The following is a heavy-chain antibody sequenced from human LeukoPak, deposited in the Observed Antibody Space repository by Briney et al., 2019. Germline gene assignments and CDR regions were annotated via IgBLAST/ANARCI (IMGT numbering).Heavy chain of an antibody. CDR3: ARDGCSGGSCYPDKAYYYYYMDV. V-gene: IGHV1-69*05. Sequence: SVKVSCKASGGTFSSYAISWVRQAPGQGLEWMGRIIPIFGTANYAQKFQGRVTVTTDESTSTAYMELSSLRSEDTAVYYCARDGCSGGSCYPDKAYYYYYMDVWGKGTTVTVSS. CDR1: GGTFSSYA. CDR2: IIPIFGTA. D-gene: IGHD2-15*01. J-gene: IGHJ6*03.